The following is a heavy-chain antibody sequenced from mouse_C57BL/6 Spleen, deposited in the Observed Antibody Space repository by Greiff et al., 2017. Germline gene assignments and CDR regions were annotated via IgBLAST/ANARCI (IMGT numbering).Heavy chain of an antibody. CDR1: GYTFTSYW. CDR3: AIDYYGSSSFAY. D-gene: IGHD1-1*01. CDR2: IDPSDSET. J-gene: IGHJ3*01. V-gene: IGHV1-52*01. Sequence: VQLQQSGAELVRPGSSVKLSCKASGYTFTSYWMHWVKQRPIQGLEWIGNIDPSDSETHYNQKFKDKATLTVDKSSSTAYMQLSSLTSEDSAVYYCAIDYYGSSSFAYWGQGTLVTVSA.